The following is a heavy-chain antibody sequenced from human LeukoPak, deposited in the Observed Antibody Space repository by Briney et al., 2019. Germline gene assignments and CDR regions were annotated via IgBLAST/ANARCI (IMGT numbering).Heavy chain of an antibody. V-gene: IGHV4-59*01. J-gene: IGHJ4*02. CDR3: ARVSRRHTLDY. CDR2: IDYGGST. Sequence: SETLSLTCIVSNGSISTYYWSWIRQPPGKGLEWIGYIDYGGSTNYNPSLKSRVTMSLDTSKNHFSLRLSSVTAADSAVYYCARVSRRHTLDYWGQGTLVTVSS. CDR1: NGSISTYY.